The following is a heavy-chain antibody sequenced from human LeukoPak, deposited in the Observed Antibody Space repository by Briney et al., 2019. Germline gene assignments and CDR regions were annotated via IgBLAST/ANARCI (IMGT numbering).Heavy chain of an antibody. CDR2: ISYDGSNK. CDR1: GFTFSSYG. D-gene: IGHD3-22*01. CDR3: ANSMISAFDI. J-gene: IGHJ4*02. V-gene: IGHV3-30*18. Sequence: GGSLRLSCAASGFTFSSYGMHWVRQAPGKGLEWVAVISYDGSNKYYADSVKGRFTISRDNSKNTLYLQMNSLRAEDTAVYYCANSMISAFDIWGQGTLVTVSS.